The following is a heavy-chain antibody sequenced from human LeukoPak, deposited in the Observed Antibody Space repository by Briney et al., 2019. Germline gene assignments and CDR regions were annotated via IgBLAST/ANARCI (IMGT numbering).Heavy chain of an antibody. Sequence: PSETLSLTCTVSGGSISSYYWSWIRQPPGKGLEWIGYIYYSGTTNYSPSLKSRVTISVDTSKNQFSLKLSSVTAADTAVYYCARWYYDSSGYRYFDYWGQGTLVTVSS. V-gene: IGHV4-59*01. CDR1: GGSISSYY. CDR2: IYYSGTT. D-gene: IGHD3-22*01. J-gene: IGHJ4*02. CDR3: ARWYYDSSGYRYFDY.